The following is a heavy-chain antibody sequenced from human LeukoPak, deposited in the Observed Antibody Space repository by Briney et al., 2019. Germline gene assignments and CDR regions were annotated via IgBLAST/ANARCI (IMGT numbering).Heavy chain of an antibody. CDR2: IIPIFGTA. D-gene: IGHD3-22*01. CDR1: GGTFSSYA. Sequence: SVKASCKASGGTFSSYAISWVRQAPGQGLEWMGGIIPIFGTANYAQKFQGRVTITTDESTSTAYMELSSLRSEDTAVYYCARALVVPGFYYYYMDVWGKGTTVTVSS. V-gene: IGHV1-69*05. J-gene: IGHJ6*03. CDR3: ARALVVPGFYYYYMDV.